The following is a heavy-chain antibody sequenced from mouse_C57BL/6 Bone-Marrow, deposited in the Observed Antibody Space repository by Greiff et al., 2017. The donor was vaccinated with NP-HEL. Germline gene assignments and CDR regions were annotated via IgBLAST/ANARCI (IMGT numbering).Heavy chain of an antibody. J-gene: IGHJ3*01. V-gene: IGHV1-81*01. CDR3: ARPPYYCGSSYGAY. Sequence: QVQLKQSGAELARPGASVKLSCKASGYTFTSYGISWVKQRTGQGLEWIGEIYPRSGNTYYNEKFKGKATLTADKSSSTAYMELRSLTSEDSAVYFCARPPYYCGSSYGAYWGQGTLVTVSA. D-gene: IGHD1-1*01. CDR2: IYPRSGNT. CDR1: GYTFTSYG.